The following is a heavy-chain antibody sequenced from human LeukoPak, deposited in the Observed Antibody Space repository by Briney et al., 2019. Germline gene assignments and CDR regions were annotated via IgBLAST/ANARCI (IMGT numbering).Heavy chain of an antibody. D-gene: IGHD5-18*01. J-gene: IGHJ4*02. Sequence: SVKVSCKASGDTFSSYAISWVRQAPGQGLEWMGRIIPILGIANYAQKFQGRVTITADKSTSTAYMELSSLRSEDTAVYYCARDIRYSYGSWGQGTLVTVSS. CDR3: ARDIRYSYGS. V-gene: IGHV1-69*04. CDR2: IIPILGIA. CDR1: GDTFSSYA.